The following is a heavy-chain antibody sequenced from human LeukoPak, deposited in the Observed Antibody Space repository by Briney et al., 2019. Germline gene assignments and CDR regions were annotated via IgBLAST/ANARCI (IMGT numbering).Heavy chain of an antibody. D-gene: IGHD5-18*01. Sequence: GGSLRLSCAASGFTFSSYAMSWVRQAPGKGLEWVSAISGSGGSTYYADSVKGRFTISRDNSKNTLYLQMNSLRAEDTAVYYCAKSEQAAPFTAMASFDYWGQGTLVTVSS. V-gene: IGHV3-23*01. CDR1: GFTFSSYA. CDR2: ISGSGGST. CDR3: AKSEQAAPFTAMASFDY. J-gene: IGHJ4*02.